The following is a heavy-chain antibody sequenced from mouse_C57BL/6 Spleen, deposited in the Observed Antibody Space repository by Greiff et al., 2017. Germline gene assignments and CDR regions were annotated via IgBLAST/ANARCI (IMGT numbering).Heavy chain of an antibody. Sequence: VQLQQSGAELVRPGASVKLSCKASGYTFTDYYINWVKQRPGQGLEWIARIYPGSGNTYYNEKFKGKATLTAEKSSSTAYMQISSLTSEDSAVYFCARDSGVYFDYWGQGTTLTVSS. CDR1: GYTFTDYY. CDR3: ARDSGVYFDY. CDR2: IYPGSGNT. V-gene: IGHV1-76*01. J-gene: IGHJ2*01. D-gene: IGHD3-2*02.